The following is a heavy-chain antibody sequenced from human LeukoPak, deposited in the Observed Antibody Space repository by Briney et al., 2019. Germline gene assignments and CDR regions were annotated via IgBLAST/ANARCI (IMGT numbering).Heavy chain of an antibody. CDR1: GGSISSSSYY. D-gene: IGHD1-26*01. CDR2: INYSGST. Sequence: KSSETLSLTCTVSGGSISSSSYYWGWIRQPPGKGLEWIGSINYSGSTYCNPSLKSRITISVAASKNQFSLKLSSVTAADTAVYFCASPNGTVGAYSAFDIWGQGTMVTVSS. V-gene: IGHV4-39*01. CDR3: ASPNGTVGAYSAFDI. J-gene: IGHJ3*02.